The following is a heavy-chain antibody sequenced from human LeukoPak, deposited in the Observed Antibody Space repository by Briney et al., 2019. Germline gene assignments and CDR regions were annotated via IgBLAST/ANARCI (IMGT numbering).Heavy chain of an antibody. V-gene: IGHV1-18*04. J-gene: IGHJ5*02. Sequence: ASVKVSCKASGYTFTSYGISWVRQAPGQGLEWMGWISAYNGNTNYTQKLQGRVTMTTDTSTRTDYMELRSLRSDDRAVYYCARDRGTKVSPHIVAAGYTWFDPWGQGTLVTVSS. CDR1: GYTFTSYG. CDR3: ARDRGTKVSPHIVAAGYTWFDP. D-gene: IGHD6-13*01. CDR2: ISAYNGNT.